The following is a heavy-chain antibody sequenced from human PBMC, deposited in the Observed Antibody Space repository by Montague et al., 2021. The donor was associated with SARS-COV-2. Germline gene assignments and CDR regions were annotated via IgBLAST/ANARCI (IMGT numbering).Heavy chain of an antibody. CDR1: RGSFHIVS. J-gene: IGHJ4*02. Sequence: SETLSLTCAVYRGSFHIVSWGWIRQSPGQGLEWFGEIDHSGNTNYNPSLKSRVTISVDTSKNQFSLNLTSVTAADTAMYYRARGSRVVGITPGFRYWGQGTQVAVSS. CDR2: IDHSGNT. CDR3: ARGSRVVGITPGFRY. D-gene: IGHD2-21*01. V-gene: IGHV4-34*01.